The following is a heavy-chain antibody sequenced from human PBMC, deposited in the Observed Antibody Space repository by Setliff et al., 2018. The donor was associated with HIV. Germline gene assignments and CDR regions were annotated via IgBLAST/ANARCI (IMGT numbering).Heavy chain of an antibody. CDR2: INAGNGNT. CDR3: AREGLLNGWLRLGFDY. J-gene: IGHJ4*02. V-gene: IGHV1-3*01. CDR1: GYTFNSYA. Sequence: ASVMVSCKASGYTFNSYAINWVRQAPGQRLEWMGWINAGNGNTKYSRKFQGRVTITRDTSASTAYMEVSSLTSEDTAVYYCAREGLLNGWLRLGFDYWGQGTLVTVSS. D-gene: IGHD5-12*01.